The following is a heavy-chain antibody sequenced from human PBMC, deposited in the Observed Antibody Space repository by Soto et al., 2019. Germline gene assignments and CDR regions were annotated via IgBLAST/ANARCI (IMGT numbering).Heavy chain of an antibody. CDR1: GGSISSYY. J-gene: IGHJ4*02. D-gene: IGHD6-13*01. CDR2: IYYSGST. V-gene: IGHV4-59*01. Sequence: QVQLQESGPGLVKPSETLSLTCTVSGGSISSYYWSWIRQPPGKGLEWIGYIYYSGSTNYNPSLKNRFTISVDTSKHQFARKLSSVTAADTAVYYCARRVDSWSSMYYFDYWGQGTLVTVSS. CDR3: ARRVDSWSSMYYFDY.